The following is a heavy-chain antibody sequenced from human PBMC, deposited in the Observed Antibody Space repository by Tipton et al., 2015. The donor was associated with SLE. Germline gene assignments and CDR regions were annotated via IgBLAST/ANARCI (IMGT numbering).Heavy chain of an antibody. V-gene: IGHV4-34*01. CDR2: INHLSMT. CDR1: GGSFRDYY. CDR3: ARDTYYYNDGTYYDVFDI. J-gene: IGHJ3*02. D-gene: IGHD3-10*01. Sequence: TLSLTCAVQGGSFRDYYWSWIRQPPGKGLEWVGEINHLSMTNYNPSLKGRVTITVDTSKNKFSLKLNSVTAADTAVYYCARDTYYYNDGTYYDVFDIWGQGTMVTVSS.